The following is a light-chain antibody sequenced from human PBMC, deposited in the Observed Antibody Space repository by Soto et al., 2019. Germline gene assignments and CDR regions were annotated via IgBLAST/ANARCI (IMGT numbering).Light chain of an antibody. CDR3: CSYTRSSTYG. CDR2: EVN. CDR1: SSDVGNYNL. Sequence: QSALTQPASVSGSPGQSITISCTGTSSDVGNYNLVSWYQQHPGKAPKLMIYEVNKRPSGVSNRFSGSKSGNTASLTISGLQAEDEADYFCCSYTRSSTYGFGTGTKVTV. J-gene: IGLJ1*01. V-gene: IGLV2-23*02.